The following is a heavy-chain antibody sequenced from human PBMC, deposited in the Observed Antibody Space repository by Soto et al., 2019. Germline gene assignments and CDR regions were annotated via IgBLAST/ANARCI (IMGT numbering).Heavy chain of an antibody. CDR2: ISGSGGST. V-gene: IGHV3-23*01. Sequence: EVQLLESGGGLVQPGGSLRLSCAASGFTFSSYAMSWFRQAPGKGLEWVSAISGSGGSTYYADSVKGRFTIARDNSKNTLYLQMNILRAEDTAVYYCARGGIVGALWYFDLWGRGTLVTVSS. D-gene: IGHD1-26*01. J-gene: IGHJ2*01. CDR1: GFTFSSYA. CDR3: ARGGIVGALWYFDL.